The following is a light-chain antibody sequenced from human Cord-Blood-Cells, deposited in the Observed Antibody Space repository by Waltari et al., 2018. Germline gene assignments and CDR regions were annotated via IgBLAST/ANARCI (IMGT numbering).Light chain of an antibody. Sequence: DIQLTQSPSFLSASVGDRVTITCRASQGISSYLAWYQQKPGKAPKLLIYAASTLQSGVPSRVSGSGSGTEFTRTISSLQPEDFATYYCQQLNSYPRFTFGPGTKVDIK. CDR1: QGISSY. J-gene: IGKJ3*01. CDR2: AAS. V-gene: IGKV1-9*01. CDR3: QQLNSYPRFT.